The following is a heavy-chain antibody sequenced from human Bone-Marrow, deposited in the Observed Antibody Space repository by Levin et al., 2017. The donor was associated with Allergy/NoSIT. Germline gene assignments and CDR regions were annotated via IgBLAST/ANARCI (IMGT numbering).Heavy chain of an antibody. Sequence: SETLSLTCTVSGGSISSDDHRWSWIRQAPGKGLEWIGYISYSGTTYYNPSLRSRLDIPLDTSKNQFSLRLSSVTAADTAVYHCSGWGALGGSWYFDLWGRGTLVTVAS. V-gene: IGHV4-30-4*01. CDR1: GGSISSDDHR. D-gene: IGHD3-16*01. CDR2: ISYSGTT. J-gene: IGHJ2*01. CDR3: SGWGALGGSWYFDL.